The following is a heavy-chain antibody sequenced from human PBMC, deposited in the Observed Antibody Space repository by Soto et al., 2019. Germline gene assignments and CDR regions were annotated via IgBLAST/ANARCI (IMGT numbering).Heavy chain of an antibody. D-gene: IGHD6-19*01. Sequence: PSETLSLTCTVSGGSISSYYWSWIRQPPGKGLEWIGYIYYSGSTNYNPSLKSRVTISVDTSKNQFSLKLSSVTAADTAVYYCARGPYSSGWGRSYYYGMDVWGPATTLTVSS. J-gene: IGHJ6*02. CDR3: ARGPYSSGWGRSYYYGMDV. V-gene: IGHV4-59*01. CDR1: GGSISSYY. CDR2: IYYSGST.